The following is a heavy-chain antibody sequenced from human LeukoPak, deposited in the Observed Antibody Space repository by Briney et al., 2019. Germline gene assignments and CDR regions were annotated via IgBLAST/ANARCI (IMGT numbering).Heavy chain of an antibody. V-gene: IGHV1-3*01. D-gene: IGHD1-26*01. Sequence: GASVKVSCKASGYTFTSYAMHWVRQAPGQRLEWMGWINAGNGNTKYSQKFQGRVTITRDTSASTAYMELSSLRSEDTAVYYCARDGGEWELLPVGNWFDPWGQGTLVTVSS. J-gene: IGHJ5*02. CDR2: INAGNGNT. CDR3: ARDGGEWELLPVGNWFDP. CDR1: GYTFTSYA.